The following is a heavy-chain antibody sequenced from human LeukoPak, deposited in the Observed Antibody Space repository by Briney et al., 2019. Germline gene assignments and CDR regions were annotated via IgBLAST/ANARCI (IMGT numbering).Heavy chain of an antibody. V-gene: IGHV1-69*01. CDR2: IIPIFGTA. CDR3: ARAPAKWLRYVYFDY. Sequence: GASVKVSCKASGGTFSSYAISWVRQAPGQGREWMGGIIPIFGTANYAQKFQGRVTITADESTSTAYMELSSLRAEDAAVYYCARAPAKWLRYVYFDYWGQGTLVTVSS. CDR1: GGTFSSYA. D-gene: IGHD5-12*01. J-gene: IGHJ4*02.